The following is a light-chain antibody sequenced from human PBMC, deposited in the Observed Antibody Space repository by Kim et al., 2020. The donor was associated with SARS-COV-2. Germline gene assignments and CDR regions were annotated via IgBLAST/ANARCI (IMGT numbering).Light chain of an antibody. CDR3: QQYGSSP. J-gene: IGKJ1*01. Sequence: EIVLTQSPGTLSLSPGERATLSCRASQSISSRSLAWYQQKPGQAPRLLIYGASSRATGIPDRFSGSGSGTDFTLTISRLEPEDFAVYYCQQYGSSPFGQGTKVDIK. V-gene: IGKV3-20*01. CDR1: QSISSRS. CDR2: GAS.